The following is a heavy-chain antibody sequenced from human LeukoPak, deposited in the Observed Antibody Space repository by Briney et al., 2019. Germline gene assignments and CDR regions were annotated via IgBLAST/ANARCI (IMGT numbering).Heavy chain of an antibody. J-gene: IGHJ4*02. V-gene: IGHV3-73*01. Sequence: PGGSLRLSCAASGFTFSGSVMHWVRQASGKGLEWVGRIRSKANNYATAYVASVKGRFTISRDDSKNTAFLQMNSLKTEDTAVYYCTSNYCSGGSCYLYWGQGTLATVSS. CDR3: TSNYCSGGSCYLY. D-gene: IGHD2-15*01. CDR2: IRSKANNYAT. CDR1: GFTFSGSV.